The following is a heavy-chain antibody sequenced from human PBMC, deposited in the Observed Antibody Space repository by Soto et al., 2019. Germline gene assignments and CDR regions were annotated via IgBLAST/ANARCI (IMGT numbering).Heavy chain of an antibody. V-gene: IGHV3-20*04. Sequence: GGSLRLSCASSGFTFVDYGMSWVRQAPGKGLEWVSGINWNGGSTGYADSVKGRFTISRDNAKNSLYLQMNSLRAEDTALYYCARVTVTIPKNFDYWGQGTLVTVSS. D-gene: IGHD2-21*02. CDR2: INWNGGST. CDR1: GFTFVDYG. CDR3: ARVTVTIPKNFDY. J-gene: IGHJ4*02.